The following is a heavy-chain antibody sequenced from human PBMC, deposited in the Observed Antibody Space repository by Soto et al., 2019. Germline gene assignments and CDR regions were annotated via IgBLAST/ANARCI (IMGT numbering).Heavy chain of an antibody. D-gene: IGHD5-12*01. CDR3: ARGSGYSGYDYNY. CDR1: GYTFTSYG. CDR2: ISAYNGNT. J-gene: IGHJ4*02. V-gene: IGHV1-18*01. Sequence: ASVKVSCKASGYTFTSYGISWVRQAPGQGLEWMGWISAYNGNTNYAQKLQGRVTMTTDTSTSTANMELRNMKYDDTAVYYCARGSGYSGYDYNYWGQGTLVTVSS.